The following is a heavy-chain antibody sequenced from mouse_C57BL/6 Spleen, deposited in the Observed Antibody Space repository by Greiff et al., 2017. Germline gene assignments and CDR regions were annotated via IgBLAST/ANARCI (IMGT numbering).Heavy chain of an antibody. V-gene: IGHV1-62-2*01. CDR2: FYPGSGSI. D-gene: IGHD1-1*01. CDR1: GYTFTEYT. Sequence: QVQLQQSGAELVKPGASVKLSCKASGYTFTEYTIHWVKQRSGQGLEWIGWFYPGSGSIKYNEKFKDKATLTADKSSSTVYMELSRLTSEDSAVYFCARLSYYYGSSSYYFDYWGQGTTLTVSS. CDR3: ARLSYYYGSSSYYFDY. J-gene: IGHJ2*01.